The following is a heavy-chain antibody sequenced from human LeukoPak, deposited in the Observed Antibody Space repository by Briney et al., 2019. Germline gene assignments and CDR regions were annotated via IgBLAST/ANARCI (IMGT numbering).Heavy chain of an antibody. J-gene: IGHJ4*02. CDR2: INHSGST. Sequence: SSETLSLTCAVYGGSFSGYYWSWIRQPPGKGLEWIGEINHSGSTNYNPSLKSRVTISVDTSKKQFSLKLSSVTAADTAVYYCARYAGATRSGIDYWGPGTLVTVSS. CDR3: ARYAGATRSGIDY. V-gene: IGHV4-34*01. D-gene: IGHD1-26*01. CDR1: GGSFSGYY.